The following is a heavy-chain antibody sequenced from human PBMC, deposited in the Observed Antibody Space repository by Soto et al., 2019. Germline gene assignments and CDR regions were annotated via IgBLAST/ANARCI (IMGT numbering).Heavy chain of an antibody. Sequence: GASVKVSCKVSGYTLTELSMHWLRQAPGKGLEWMGWISAYNGNTNYAQKLQGRVTMTTDTSTSTAYMELRSLRSDDTAVYYCARDLRYLSPDWFDPWGQGTLVTVSS. V-gene: IGHV1-18*01. CDR3: ARDLRYLSPDWFDP. D-gene: IGHD3-9*01. CDR1: GYTLTELS. CDR2: ISAYNGNT. J-gene: IGHJ5*02.